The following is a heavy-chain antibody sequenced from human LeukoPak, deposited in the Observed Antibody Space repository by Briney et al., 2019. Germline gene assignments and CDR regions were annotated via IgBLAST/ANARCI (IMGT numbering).Heavy chain of an antibody. Sequence: SVKVSRKASGGTFSSYAISWVRQAPGQGLEWMGRIIPIFGIANYAQKFQGRVTITADKSTSTAYMELSSLRSEDTAVYYCAREPVDTAMVTDSYWGQGTLVTVSS. J-gene: IGHJ4*02. CDR3: AREPVDTAMVTDSY. CDR1: GGTFSSYA. D-gene: IGHD5-18*01. CDR2: IIPIFGIA. V-gene: IGHV1-69*04.